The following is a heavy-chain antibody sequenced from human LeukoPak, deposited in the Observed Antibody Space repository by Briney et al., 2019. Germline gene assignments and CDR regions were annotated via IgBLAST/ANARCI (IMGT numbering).Heavy chain of an antibody. V-gene: IGHV3-53*01. Sequence: PGGSLRLSCAASGFTVSSSYMYWVRQAPGKGLEWVSFFYRGETTYYAESVRGRFTISRDISKNTLYLLMNSLVPEDTAVYYCARDGTLLSDLTMVRGPTDHRNWFDPWGQGTLVTVSS. D-gene: IGHD3-10*01. CDR3: ARDGTLLSDLTMVRGPTDHRNWFDP. J-gene: IGHJ5*02. CDR1: GFTVSSSY. CDR2: FYRGETT.